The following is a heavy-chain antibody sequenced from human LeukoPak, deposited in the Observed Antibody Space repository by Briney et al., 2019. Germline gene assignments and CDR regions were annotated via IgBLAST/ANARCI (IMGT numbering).Heavy chain of an antibody. CDR1: GYTFTVYF. V-gene: IGHV1-2*02. CDR2: INPNSGGT. CDR3: ARELNYDSSGYYFDY. D-gene: IGHD3-22*01. J-gene: IGHJ4*02. Sequence: ASVKVSCKASGYTFTVYFMHWVRQVPGHGLEWMGWINPNSGGTNYAQKFQGRVTMTRDTSISTAYMELSRLRSDDTAVYYCARELNYDSSGYYFDYWGQGTLVTVSS.